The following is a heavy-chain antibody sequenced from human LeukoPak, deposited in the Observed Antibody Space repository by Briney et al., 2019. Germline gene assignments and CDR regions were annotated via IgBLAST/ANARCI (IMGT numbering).Heavy chain of an antibody. CDR1: GFTFNSYA. J-gene: IGHJ4*02. Sequence: PGGSLRLSCAASGFTFNSYAMSWVRLAPGKGLKWVSSISGGDGSTYYANSVKGRFTISRDNSKNTLYLQMNSLRAEDTAVYYCARVVPPTDYGSGSYFWDPYYFDYWGQGTLVTVSS. D-gene: IGHD3-10*01. CDR3: ARVVPPTDYGSGSYFWDPYYFDY. V-gene: IGHV3-23*01. CDR2: ISGGDGST.